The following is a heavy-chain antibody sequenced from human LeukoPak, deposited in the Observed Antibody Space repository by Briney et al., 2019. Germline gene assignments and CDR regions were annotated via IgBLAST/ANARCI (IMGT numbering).Heavy chain of an antibody. D-gene: IGHD2-21*02. Sequence: PGGSLRLSCAASGFAFSSYALHWVRQAPGQGLQWVASISYDGNNKYYADSVRGRFTISRDSAKNTLYLLMNSLSTEDTAMYYCARSIVVVTYLAYWGQGTLVTVSS. CDR1: GFAFSSYA. V-gene: IGHV3-30-3*01. J-gene: IGHJ4*02. CDR2: ISYDGNNK. CDR3: ARSIVVVTYLAY.